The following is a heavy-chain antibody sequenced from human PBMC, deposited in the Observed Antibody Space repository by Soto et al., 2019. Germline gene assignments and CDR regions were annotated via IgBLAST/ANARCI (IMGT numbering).Heavy chain of an antibody. CDR2: IYYSGTT. D-gene: IGHD2-8*01. V-gene: IGHV4-31*03. CDR3: ARRALPQCINGVCYKDGFWDY. J-gene: IGHJ4*02. CDR1: GGSVSSGGYY. Sequence: SETLSLTCTVSGGSVSSGGYYWSWIRQHPGTGLEWIGYIYYSGTTYFNPSLKSRASISLDTSKNEFSLKLTSVTAADTAVYYCARRALPQCINGVCYKDGFWDYWGQGALVTVS.